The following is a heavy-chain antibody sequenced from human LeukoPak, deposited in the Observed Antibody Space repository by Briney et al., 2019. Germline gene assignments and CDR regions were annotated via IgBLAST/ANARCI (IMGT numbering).Heavy chain of an antibody. D-gene: IGHD2-21*02. CDR2: ISSSGSTI. CDR3: AREYCGGDCYSSLYGMDV. J-gene: IGHJ6*02. CDR1: GLTFSDYY. Sequence: GGSLRLSCAASGLTFSDYYMSWIRQAPGKGLEWVSYISSSGSTIYYADSVKGRFTISRDNAKNSLYLQMNSLRAEDTAVYYCAREYCGGDCYSSLYGMDVWGQGTTVTVSS. V-gene: IGHV3-11*01.